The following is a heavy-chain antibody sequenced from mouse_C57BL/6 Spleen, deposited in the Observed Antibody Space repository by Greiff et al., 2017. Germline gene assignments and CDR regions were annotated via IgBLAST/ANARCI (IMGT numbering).Heavy chain of an antibody. D-gene: IGHD1-3*01. J-gene: IGHJ3*01. CDR1: GYAFTNYL. Sequence: VQLQQSGAELVRPGTSVKVSCKASGYAFTNYLIEWVKQRPGQGLEWIGVINPGSGGTNYNEKFKGKATLTADKSSSTAYMQLSSLTSEDSAVYFCARSYQVAWFAYWGQGTLVTVSA. V-gene: IGHV1-54*01. CDR2: INPGSGGT. CDR3: ARSYQVAWFAY.